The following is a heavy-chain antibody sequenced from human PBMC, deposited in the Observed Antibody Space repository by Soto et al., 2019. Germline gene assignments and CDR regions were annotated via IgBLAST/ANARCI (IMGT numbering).Heavy chain of an antibody. Sequence: QVRLVQSGAEVKKPGASVKVSCKASGYTFTSYGISWVRQAPGQGLEWMGWISAYNGNTNYAQKLQGRVTMTTDTSTSTAYMELRSLRSDDTAVYYCARTSTLGYCSGGSCYSSFDYWGQGTLVTVSS. V-gene: IGHV1-18*01. J-gene: IGHJ4*02. CDR3: ARTSTLGYCSGGSCYSSFDY. CDR2: ISAYNGNT. CDR1: GYTFTSYG. D-gene: IGHD2-15*01.